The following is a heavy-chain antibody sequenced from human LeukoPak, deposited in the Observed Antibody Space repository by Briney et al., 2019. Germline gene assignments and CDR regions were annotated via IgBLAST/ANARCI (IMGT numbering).Heavy chain of an antibody. CDR3: ARDSFYCSGGSCYYSENFDY. CDR1: GFTFYDYT. CDR2: ISSRSSYI. Sequence: AGGSLRLSCAASGFTFYDYTMNWVRQAPGKGLEWVSSISSRSSYIYYADSLKGRFTISRDNAKNSLYLQMNSLRAGDTAVYYCARDSFYCSGGSCYYSENFDYWGQGTLVTASS. D-gene: IGHD2-15*01. V-gene: IGHV3-21*01. J-gene: IGHJ4*02.